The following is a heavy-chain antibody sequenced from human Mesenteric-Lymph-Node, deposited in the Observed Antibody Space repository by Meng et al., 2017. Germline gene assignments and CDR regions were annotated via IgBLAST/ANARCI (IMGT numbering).Heavy chain of an antibody. CDR2: ITDTSGDT. D-gene: IGHD5-18*01. J-gene: IGHJ3*02. V-gene: IGHV3-23*01. CDR3: AKGRYNYGVWGRAVDI. CDR1: GFTFRNYA. Sequence: GESLKISCAASGFTFRNYAMTWVRQAPGKGLEWVSIITDTSGDTKYADSVEGRFTISRDNSKSTLYLQMNSLRADDTAVYYCAKGRYNYGVWGRAVDIWGQGTMVTVSS.